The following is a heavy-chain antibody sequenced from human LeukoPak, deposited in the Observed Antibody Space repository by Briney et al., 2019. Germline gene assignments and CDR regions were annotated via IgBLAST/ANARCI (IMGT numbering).Heavy chain of an antibody. CDR1: GFTFSNYE. CDR2: ILGSDAI. J-gene: IGHJ3*02. CDR3: ARELRVTPDALDI. Sequence: PGGSLRLSCAASGFTFSNYEMSWVRQAPGKGLEWVSYILGSDAIHYADSVRGRFTVSRDNARNTLYLQMNRLRVEDTAVYYCARELRVTPDALDIWGQGTMVTVSS. V-gene: IGHV3-48*03. D-gene: IGHD5-18*01.